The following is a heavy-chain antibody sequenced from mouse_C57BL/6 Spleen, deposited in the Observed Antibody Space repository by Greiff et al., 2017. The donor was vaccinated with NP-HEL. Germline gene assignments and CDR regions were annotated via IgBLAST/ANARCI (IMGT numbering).Heavy chain of an antibody. Sequence: EVKLMESGGGLVQPGGSLSLSCAASGFTFTDYYMSWVRQPPGKALEWLGFIRNKANGYTTEYSASVKGRFTISRDNSQSNLYLQMYALRAEDSATYYCARYNYGSSSDVWGTGTTVTVSS. V-gene: IGHV7-3*01. CDR1: GFTFTDYY. D-gene: IGHD1-1*01. J-gene: IGHJ1*03. CDR2: IRNKANGYTT. CDR3: ARYNYGSSSDV.